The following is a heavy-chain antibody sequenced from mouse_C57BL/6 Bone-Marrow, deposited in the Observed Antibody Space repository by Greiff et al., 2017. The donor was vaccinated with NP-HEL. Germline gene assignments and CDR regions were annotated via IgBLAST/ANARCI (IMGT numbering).Heavy chain of an antibody. CDR2: IDPSDSYT. J-gene: IGHJ1*03. V-gene: IGHV1-50*01. Sequence: VQLQQPGAELVKPGASVKLSCKASGYPFTSYWLQWVKQRPGQGLEWIGEIDPSDSYTNYTQKFKGLATLTVVTSSSTADRQLSSLTSEDTAVYDCARSGDYYGSTFYGYFDVWGTGTTVTVAS. CDR3: ARSGDYYGSTFYGYFDV. CDR1: GYPFTSYW. D-gene: IGHD1-1*01.